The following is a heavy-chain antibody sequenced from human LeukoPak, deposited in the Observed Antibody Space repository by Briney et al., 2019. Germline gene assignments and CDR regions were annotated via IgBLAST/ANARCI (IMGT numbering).Heavy chain of an antibody. CDR3: ARARTAYMTTGPYFDY. J-gene: IGHJ4*02. CDR1: GGSISSYY. D-gene: IGHD4-11*01. V-gene: IGHV4-59*01. CDR2: IYYSGST. Sequence: PSETLSLTCTVSGGSISSYYWSWIRQPPGKGLEWIGYIYYSGSTNYNPSLKSRVTISVDTSKNQFSLKLSSVTAADTAVYYCARARTAYMTTGPYFDYWGQGTLVTVSS.